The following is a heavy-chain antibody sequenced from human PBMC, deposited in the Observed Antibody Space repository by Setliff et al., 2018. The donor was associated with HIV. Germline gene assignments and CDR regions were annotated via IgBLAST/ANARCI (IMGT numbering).Heavy chain of an antibody. D-gene: IGHD4-17*01. J-gene: IGHJ3*01. Sequence: SETLSLTCTVSGASVRGGDHWSWIRQPPGKGLEWIGNIFDSENNNYNPSLKSRVSMSVDTSKNQFSLRLTSVTAADTAVYYCARQITSVTPEMLVVNDAFDVWGQGKMVTVSS. CDR3: ARQITSVTPEMLVVNDAFDV. V-gene: IGHV4-61*08. CDR2: IFDSENN. CDR1: GASVRGGDH.